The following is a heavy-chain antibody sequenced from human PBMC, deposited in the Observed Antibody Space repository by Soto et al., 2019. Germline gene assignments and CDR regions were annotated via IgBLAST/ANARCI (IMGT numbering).Heavy chain of an antibody. J-gene: IGHJ4*02. CDR2: INTYNGNT. Sequence: QVQLVQSGAEVNKPGASGKVSCKASGYPLTTYGMSWVRQAPRQGLDWMGWINTYNGNTKYAEWLQGRYTMTTNTTTSTAYMGLRSLKSDDSAVYYCAGGTRDYYVHSGVYFLDYWGQGTLVTVSS. V-gene: IGHV1-18*01. D-gene: IGHD3-10*02. CDR3: AGGTRDYYVHSGVYFLDY. CDR1: GYPLTTYG.